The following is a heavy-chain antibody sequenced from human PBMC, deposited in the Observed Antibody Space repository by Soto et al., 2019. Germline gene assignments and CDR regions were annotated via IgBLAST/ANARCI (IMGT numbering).Heavy chain of an antibody. Sequence: QISLKESGPTLVQPTQTLTLTCTFSGFSLSTTGMGVGWIRQPPGKALEWLALIYWDDDKRYSPSLESRIAITKDTSKNQVVLTMTNIDPVDTATYYWVHRPQYHGSGWYGWFDPWGQGTLVTVSS. CDR2: IYWDDDK. D-gene: IGHD6-19*01. J-gene: IGHJ5*02. CDR3: VHRPQYHGSGWYGWFDP. V-gene: IGHV2-5*02. CDR1: GFSLSTTGMG.